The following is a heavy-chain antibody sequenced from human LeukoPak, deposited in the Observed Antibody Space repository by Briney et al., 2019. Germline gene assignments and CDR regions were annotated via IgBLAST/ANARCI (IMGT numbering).Heavy chain of an antibody. J-gene: IGHJ4*02. CDR3: ARVPYTTGTYDY. CDR1: GFTFSTFS. CDR2: KRGGSNTI. D-gene: IGHD3-16*01. V-gene: IGHV3-48*02. Sequence: PRGSLRLSCAASGFTFSTFSMNWVRQAPGKGLEWVSYKRGGSNTIYYVDSVKGRFTISRDNVKNLLYLHMNSLRDEDTAVYYCARVPYTTGTYDYWGQGTLVTVFS.